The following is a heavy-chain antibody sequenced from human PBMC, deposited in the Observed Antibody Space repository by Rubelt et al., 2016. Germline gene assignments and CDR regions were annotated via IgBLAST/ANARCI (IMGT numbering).Heavy chain of an antibody. CDR2: IIPIFGTA. J-gene: IGHJ4*02. CDR3: ARSGRDYGDYFDY. D-gene: IGHD4-17*01. Sequence: QVQLVQSGAEVKKPGSSVKVSCKASGGTFSSYAISWVRQAPGQGLEWMGGIIPIFGTANYAHMCQGRVTITADKSTSTAYMELSSLRSEDTAVYYCARSGRDYGDYFDYWGQGTLVTVSS. V-gene: IGHV1-69*06. CDR1: GGTFSSYA.